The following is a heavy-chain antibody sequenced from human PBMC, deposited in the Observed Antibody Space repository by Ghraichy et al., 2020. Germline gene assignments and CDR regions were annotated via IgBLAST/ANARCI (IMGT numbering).Heavy chain of an antibody. CDR1: GFTFDDYA. J-gene: IGHJ6*02. V-gene: IGHV3-43*02. CDR2: ISGDGGST. Sequence: GESLNISCAASGFTFDDYAMHWVRQAPGKGLEWVSLISGDGGSTYYADSVKGRFTISRDNSKNSLYLQMNSLRTEDTALYYCAKEDWNDNYGMDVWGQGTTVTVSS. D-gene: IGHD1-1*01. CDR3: AKEDWNDNYGMDV.